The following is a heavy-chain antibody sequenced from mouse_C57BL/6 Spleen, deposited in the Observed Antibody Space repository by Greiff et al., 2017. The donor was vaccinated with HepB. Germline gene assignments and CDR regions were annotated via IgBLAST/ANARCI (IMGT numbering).Heavy chain of an antibody. V-gene: IGHV3-6*01. CDR3: ARASYPDYFDY. CDR2: ISYDGSN. CDR1: GYSITSGYY. D-gene: IGHD6-5*01. J-gene: IGHJ2*01. Sequence: VQLKESGPGLVKPSQSLSLTCSVTGYSITSGYYWNWIRQFPGNKLEWMGYISYDGSNNYNPSLKNRISITRDTSKNQFFLKLNSVTTEDTATYYCARASYPDYFDYWGQGTTLTVSS.